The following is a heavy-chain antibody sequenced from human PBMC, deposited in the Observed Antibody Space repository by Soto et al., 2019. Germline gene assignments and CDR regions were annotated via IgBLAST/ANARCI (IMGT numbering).Heavy chain of an antibody. CDR2: IIPILGIA. Sequence: SVKVSCTASGGTFSSYTISWVRQAPGQGLEWMGRIIPILGIANYAQKFQGRVTITADKSTSTAYMELSSLRSEDTAVYYCASLTVTTYGSIDYWGQGTLVTVSS. CDR3: ASLTVTTYGSIDY. V-gene: IGHV1-69*02. D-gene: IGHD4-17*01. CDR1: GGTFSSYT. J-gene: IGHJ4*02.